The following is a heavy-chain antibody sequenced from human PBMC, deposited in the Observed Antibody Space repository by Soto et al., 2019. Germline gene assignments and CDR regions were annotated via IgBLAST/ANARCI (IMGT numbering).Heavy chain of an antibody. CDR3: XRDCSGGSCYGHDAFDI. CDR1: GGSISSGGYY. V-gene: IGHV4-31*03. CDR2: IYYSGST. Sequence: PSETLSLTCTVSGGSISSGGYYWSWIRQHPGKGLEWIGYIYYSGSTYYNPSLKSRVTISVDTSKNQFSLKLSSVTAADTAVYYCXRDCSGGSCYGHDAFDIWGQGTMVTVSS. D-gene: IGHD2-15*01. J-gene: IGHJ3*02.